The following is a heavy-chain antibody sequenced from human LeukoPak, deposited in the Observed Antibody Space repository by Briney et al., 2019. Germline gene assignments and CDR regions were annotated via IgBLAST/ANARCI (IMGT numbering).Heavy chain of an antibody. D-gene: IGHD3-10*01. CDR3: ARTPFTMVRGVPSVFFDY. J-gene: IGHJ4*02. CDR2: ISSSGSTI. V-gene: IGHV3-48*03. Sequence: PGGSLRLSCAASGFTFSSYEMNWVRQAPGKGLEGGSYISSSGSTIYYADSVKGRFTISRDNAKNSLYLQMNSLRAEDTAVYYCARTPFTMVRGVPSVFFDYWGQGTLVTVSS. CDR1: GFTFSSYE.